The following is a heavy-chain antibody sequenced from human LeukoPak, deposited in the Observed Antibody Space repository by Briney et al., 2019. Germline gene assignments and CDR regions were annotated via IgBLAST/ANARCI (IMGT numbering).Heavy chain of an antibody. J-gene: IGHJ4*02. CDR3: ARASHDYGDYSHFDY. CDR2: LYHSGGT. D-gene: IGHD4-17*01. CDR1: GGSISSRNW. V-gene: IGHV4-4*02. Sequence: PSGTLSLTCAVSGGSISSRNWWSWVRQPPGKGLEWIGELYHSGGTNYNPSLKTRVTISVDKSKNQFSLKLSSVTAADTAVYYCARASHDYGDYSHFDYWGQGTLVTVSS.